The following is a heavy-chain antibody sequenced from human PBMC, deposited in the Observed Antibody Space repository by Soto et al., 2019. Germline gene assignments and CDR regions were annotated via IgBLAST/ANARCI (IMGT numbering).Heavy chain of an antibody. Sequence: GGSLRLSCAASRFTFSSYAMHWVRQAPGKGLAWVAIISDDGSNNLFVHTVKGRFTISRDNSKITLYLQMNCLRAEDTAMYYCAKDPGYYHNYCAMGVWGQGTTVTVSS. J-gene: IGHJ6*02. V-gene: IGHV3-30*04. CDR3: AKDPGYYHNYCAMGV. D-gene: IGHD3-22*01. CDR2: ISDDGSNN. CDR1: RFTFSSYA.